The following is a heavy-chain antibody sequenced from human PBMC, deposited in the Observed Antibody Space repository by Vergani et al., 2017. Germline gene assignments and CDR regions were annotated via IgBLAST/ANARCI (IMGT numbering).Heavy chain of an antibody. CDR3: AKDLNVYGSGSYLDY. Sequence: EVQLLESGGGLVQPGGSLRLSCAASGFTFSSFAMSWVRQAPGKGLEWVSAISGSGGSTYYADSVKGRFTISRDNSKNTLYLQMNSLRAEDTAVYYCAKDLNVYGSGSYLDYWGQGTLVTVSS. CDR2: ISGSGGST. D-gene: IGHD3-10*01. CDR1: GFTFSSFA. V-gene: IGHV3-23*01. J-gene: IGHJ4*02.